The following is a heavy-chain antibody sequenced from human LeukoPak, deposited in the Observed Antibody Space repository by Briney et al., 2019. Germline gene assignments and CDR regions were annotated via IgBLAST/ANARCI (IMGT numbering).Heavy chain of an antibody. CDR2: ISGSGGST. V-gene: IGHV3-23*01. J-gene: IGHJ4*02. CDR3: AKGPSYYYDSSGYYFDY. CDR1: GFTFSSYA. Sequence: GGSLRLSCAASGFTFSSYAMSWVRQAPGKGLEWVSAISGSGGSTYYADSVKGRFTISRDNSKNTLYLQMNSLRAEDTAVYYCAKGPSYYYDSSGYYFDYWGQGTLVAVSS. D-gene: IGHD3-22*01.